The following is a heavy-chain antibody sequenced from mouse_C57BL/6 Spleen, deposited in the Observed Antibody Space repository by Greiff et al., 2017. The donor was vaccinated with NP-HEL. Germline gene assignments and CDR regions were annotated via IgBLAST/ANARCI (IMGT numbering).Heavy chain of an antibody. V-gene: IGHV1-4*01. D-gene: IGHD1-1*01. Sequence: QVQLQQSGAELARPGASVKMSCKASGYTFTSYTMHWVKQRPGQGLEWIGYINPSSGYTKSNQKFKDKATLTADKSSSTAYMQLSSLTSEDSAVYYCARGDYGSSNFFYYWGQGTTLTVSS. CDR3: ARGDYGSSNFFYY. CDR2: INPSSGYT. J-gene: IGHJ2*01. CDR1: GYTFTSYT.